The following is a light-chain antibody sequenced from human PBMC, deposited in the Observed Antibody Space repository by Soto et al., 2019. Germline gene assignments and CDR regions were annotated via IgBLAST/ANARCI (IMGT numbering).Light chain of an antibody. J-gene: IGLJ2*01. CDR1: SSDVGGYNY. CDR3: SSYSGSNRV. V-gene: IGLV2-8*01. Sequence: QSALTQPPSASGSPGQSVTISCTGTSSDVGGYNYVSWYQQHPGKAPKLMIYEVSKRPSGVTDRFSGSKSGNTASLTVSCLQAEDEADYYCSSYSGSNRVIGGGTKLTVL. CDR2: EVS.